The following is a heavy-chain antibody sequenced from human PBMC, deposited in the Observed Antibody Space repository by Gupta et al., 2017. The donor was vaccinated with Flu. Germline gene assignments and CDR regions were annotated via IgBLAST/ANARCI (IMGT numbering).Heavy chain of an antibody. J-gene: IGHJ6*02. CDR1: GFTVSSNY. CDR2: IYSGGST. Sequence: EVQLVESGGGLVQPGGSLRLSCAASGFTVSSNYMSWVRQAPGKGLEWVSVIYSGGSTYYADSVKGRFTISRDNSKNTLYLQMNSLRAEDTAVYYCARDIKDHYGMDVWGQGTTVTVSS. D-gene: IGHD2-15*01. V-gene: IGHV3-66*02. CDR3: ARDIKDHYGMDV.